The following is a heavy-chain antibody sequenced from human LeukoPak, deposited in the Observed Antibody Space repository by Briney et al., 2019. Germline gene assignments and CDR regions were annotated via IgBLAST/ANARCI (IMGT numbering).Heavy chain of an antibody. Sequence: SVKVSCKASGGTFSSYAIIWVRQAPGQGLEWMGRIIPIFGTANYAQKFQGRVTITTDESTSTAYMELSSLRSEDTAVYYCASGVGIAAADYYFDYWGQGTLVTVSS. D-gene: IGHD6-13*01. CDR1: GGTFSSYA. J-gene: IGHJ4*02. CDR3: ASGVGIAAADYYFDY. V-gene: IGHV1-69*05. CDR2: IIPIFGTA.